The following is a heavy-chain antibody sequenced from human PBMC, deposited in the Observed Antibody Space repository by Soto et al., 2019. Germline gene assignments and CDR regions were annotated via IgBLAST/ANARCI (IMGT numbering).Heavy chain of an antibody. CDR2: ISGHNGKT. D-gene: IGHD3-9*01. J-gene: IGHJ4*02. Sequence: QVHLEQSASEAKKPGASVKLSCKAAGYTFSTYGFSWLRQAPGQGLEWMGWISGHNGKTKYAQSFQGRITMTTDTSTRTGYMELRSLRSDDTAVYYCARDRGYLHDSTGYMDHWGQGALVIVSS. CDR3: ARDRGYLHDSTGYMDH. CDR1: GYTFSTYG. V-gene: IGHV1-18*04.